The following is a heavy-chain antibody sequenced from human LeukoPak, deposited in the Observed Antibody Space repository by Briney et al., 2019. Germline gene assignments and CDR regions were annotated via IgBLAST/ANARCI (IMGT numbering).Heavy chain of an antibody. D-gene: IGHD4-17*01. CDR1: GFTFSNHW. CDR3: ARGDYGDYA. CDR2: IKPDGSGQ. J-gene: IGHJ4*02. Sequence: PGGSLRLSCVVAGFTFSNHWMSWVRQAPGKGLEWVADIKPDGSGQYLVDSVKGRFTISRDNAKNSQYLQMNSLRAEDTAVYYCARGDYGDYAWGQGTLVTVSS. V-gene: IGHV3-7*01.